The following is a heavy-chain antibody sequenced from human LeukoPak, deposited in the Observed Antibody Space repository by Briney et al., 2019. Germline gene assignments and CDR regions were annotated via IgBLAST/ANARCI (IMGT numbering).Heavy chain of an antibody. V-gene: IGHV1-8*03. CDR1: GYTFTSYD. J-gene: IGHJ3*02. Sequence: ASVKVSCKASGYTFTSYDINWVRQATGQGLEWMGWMNPNSGNTGYAQKFQGRVTITRNTSISTAYMGLSSLRSEDTAVYYCVLMLGGDAFDIWGQGTMVTVSS. CDR3: VLMLGGDAFDI. CDR2: MNPNSGNT. D-gene: IGHD3-10*02.